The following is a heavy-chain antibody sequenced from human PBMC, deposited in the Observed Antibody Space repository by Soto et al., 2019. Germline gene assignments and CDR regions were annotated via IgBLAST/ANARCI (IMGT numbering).Heavy chain of an antibody. J-gene: IGHJ6*02. V-gene: IGHV1-69*13. D-gene: IGHD6-13*01. CDR2: IIPIFGTA. CDR3: ARKVAAAGTSYYYYGMDV. CDR1: GGTFSSYA. Sequence: SVKVSCKASGGTFSSYAISWVRQAPGQGLEWMGGIIPIFGTANYAQKFQGRVTITADESTSTAYMELSSLRSEDTAVYYCARKVAAAGTSYYYYGMDVWGQGTTVTVSS.